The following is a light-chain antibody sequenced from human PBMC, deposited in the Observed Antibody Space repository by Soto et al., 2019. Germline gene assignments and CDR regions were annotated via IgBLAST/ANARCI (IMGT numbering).Light chain of an antibody. Sequence: QSVLTQPVSVSGSPGQSSTISCTGSSSDVGAYYCVSWYQHRPGKAPKLILYEVTTRPSGISSRFSGSKSGNTASLTISGLQADYEAYYYCSSYTSTHTPYVFGNGTKLTVL. CDR2: EVT. CDR3: SSYTSTHTPYV. J-gene: IGLJ1*01. V-gene: IGLV2-14*01. CDR1: SSDVGAYYC.